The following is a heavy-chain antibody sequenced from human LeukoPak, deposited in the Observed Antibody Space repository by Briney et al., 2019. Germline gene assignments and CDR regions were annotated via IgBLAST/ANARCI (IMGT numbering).Heavy chain of an antibody. Sequence: GESLKISCKGSGDTFTNHWIGWVRQLPGEGLEWMGIIYPGDSDTKYSPSFQGRVTISVDKSISTTYLQWGSLKASDTAMYYCARQFCSGGSCYPNYFDFWGQGTLVTVSS. V-gene: IGHV5-51*01. CDR3: ARQFCSGGSCYPNYFDF. CDR2: IYPGDSDT. J-gene: IGHJ4*02. D-gene: IGHD2-15*01. CDR1: GDTFTNHW.